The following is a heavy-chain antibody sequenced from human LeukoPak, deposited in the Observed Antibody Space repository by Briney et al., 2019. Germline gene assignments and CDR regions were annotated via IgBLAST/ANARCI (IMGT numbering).Heavy chain of an antibody. J-gene: IGHJ4*02. CDR2: IIPIFGTA. V-gene: IGHV1-69*13. CDR3: ARGGPYGGYLDY. CDR1: GGTFSSYA. D-gene: IGHD4/OR15-4a*01. Sequence: GASVKVSCKASGGTFSSYAISWVRQAPGQGLEWMGGIIPIFGTANYAQKFQGRVTITADESTSTAYMELSSLRSEDTAVYYCARGGPYGGYLDYWGQGTLVTVSS.